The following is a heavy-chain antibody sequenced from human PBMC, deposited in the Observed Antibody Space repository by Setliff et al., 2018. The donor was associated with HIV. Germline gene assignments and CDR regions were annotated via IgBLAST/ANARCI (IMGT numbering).Heavy chain of an antibody. CDR3: ARGDYYSYYMDV. Sequence: SETLSLTCTVSGGSVSSGSYYWSWIRQPPGKGLEWIGYIYYSGSTNYNPSLKSRVAISVDTSKNQFSLKLSSVTAADTAVYYCARGDYYSYYMDVWGKGTTVTVSS. CDR1: GGSVSSGSYY. V-gene: IGHV4-61*01. CDR2: IYYSGST. J-gene: IGHJ6*03.